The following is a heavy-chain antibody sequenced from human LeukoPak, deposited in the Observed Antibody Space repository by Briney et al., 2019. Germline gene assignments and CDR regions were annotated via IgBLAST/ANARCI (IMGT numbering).Heavy chain of an antibody. Sequence: GGSLRLSCAASGFTFDDYAMYWVRQAPGKGLEWVSLISGDGGRTYYADSVKGRFTISRDNSKNSLYLQMNSLRTEDTALYYCVKDLYYYGSGSYFGMDVWGQGTTVTVSS. CDR2: ISGDGGRT. V-gene: IGHV3-43*02. J-gene: IGHJ6*02. CDR1: GFTFDDYA. D-gene: IGHD3-10*01. CDR3: VKDLYYYGSGSYFGMDV.